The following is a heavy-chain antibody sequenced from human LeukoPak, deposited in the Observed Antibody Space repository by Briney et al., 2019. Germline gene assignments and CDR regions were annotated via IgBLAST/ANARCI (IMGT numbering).Heavy chain of an antibody. CDR3: ARGVGASTDY. D-gene: IGHD1-26*01. CDR1: GGSISSSNYY. Sequence: SETLSLTCTVSGGSISSSNYYWGWIRQPPGKGLEWIGEINHSGSTNYNPSLKSRVTISVDTSKNQFSLKLSSVTAADTAVYYCARGVGASTDYWGQGTLVTVSS. CDR2: INHSGST. V-gene: IGHV4-39*07. J-gene: IGHJ4*02.